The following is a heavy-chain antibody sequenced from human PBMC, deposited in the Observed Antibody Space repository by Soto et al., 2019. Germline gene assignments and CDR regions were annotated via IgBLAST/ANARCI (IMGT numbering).Heavy chain of an antibody. CDR3: AKRNGAYEFFDY. CDR2: IYPGYSDT. CDR1: GYSLTSYW. Sequence: GESLKISCKGSGYSLTSYWIDWVRQFLGKCLECIGIIYPGYSDTRYSPSFQGQVTISADKSINTAFLQWSTLMASDTAMYYCAKRNGAYEFFDYWGQGTLVTVSS. D-gene: IGHD5-12*01. V-gene: IGHV5-51*01. J-gene: IGHJ4*02.